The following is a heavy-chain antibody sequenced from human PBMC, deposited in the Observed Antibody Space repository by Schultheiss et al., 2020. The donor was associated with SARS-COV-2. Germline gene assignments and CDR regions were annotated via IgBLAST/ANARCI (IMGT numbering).Heavy chain of an antibody. CDR1: GDSISSYY. D-gene: IGHD3-3*01. J-gene: IGHJ4*02. Sequence: SQTLSLTCTVSGDSISSYYWSWIRQPPGKGLEWIGYIYYSGSTYYNPSLKSRVTISVDTSKNQFSLKLSSVTAADTAVYYCARAPTDTIFGVVILAGPFDYWGQGTLVTVSS. CDR2: IYYSGST. V-gene: IGHV4-59*12. CDR3: ARAPTDTIFGVVILAGPFDY.